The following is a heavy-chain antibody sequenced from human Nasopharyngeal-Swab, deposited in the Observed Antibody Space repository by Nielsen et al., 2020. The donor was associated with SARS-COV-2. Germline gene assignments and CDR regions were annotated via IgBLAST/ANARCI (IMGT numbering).Heavy chain of an antibody. Sequence: WVRQAPGQGLEWMGWINTNTGNPTYAQGFTGRFVFSLDTSVSTAYLQISSLKAEDTAVYYCACRYNWKDAWFDPWGQGTLVTVSS. CDR2: INTNTGNP. CDR3: ACRYNWKDAWFDP. D-gene: IGHD1-1*01. V-gene: IGHV7-4-1*02. J-gene: IGHJ5*02.